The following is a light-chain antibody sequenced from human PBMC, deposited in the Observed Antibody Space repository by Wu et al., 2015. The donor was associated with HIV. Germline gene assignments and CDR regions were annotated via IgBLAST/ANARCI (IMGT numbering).Light chain of an antibody. V-gene: IGKV3-11*01. J-gene: IGKJ2*01. CDR1: ECSPRF. CDR3: QQRRYWPLYT. CDR2: MHP. Sequence: ATLSSQGQSECSPRFFSLGTNRNLARLPGSSSMMHPTGHCIPARFGGSGSGTDFTLTISSLEPEDFAVYYCQQRRYWPLYTFGQGTKLEIK.